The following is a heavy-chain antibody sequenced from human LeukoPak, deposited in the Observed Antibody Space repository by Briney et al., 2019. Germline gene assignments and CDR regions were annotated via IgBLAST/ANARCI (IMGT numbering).Heavy chain of an antibody. CDR1: GGPISSYY. V-gene: IGHV4-59*01. Sequence: SETLSLTCTVSGGPISSYYWSWIRQPPGKGLEWIGYIYYSGSTNYNPSLKSRVTISVDTSKNQFSLKLSSVTAADTAVYYCARDQTYYDILTGLARWFDPWGQGTLVTVSS. J-gene: IGHJ5*02. D-gene: IGHD3-9*01. CDR2: IYYSGST. CDR3: ARDQTYYDILTGLARWFDP.